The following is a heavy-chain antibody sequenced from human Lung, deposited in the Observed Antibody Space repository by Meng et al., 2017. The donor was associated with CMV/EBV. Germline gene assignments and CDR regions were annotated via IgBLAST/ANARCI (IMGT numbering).Heavy chain of an antibody. CDR3: ARVLLDVRGWYYQGMDV. D-gene: IGHD6-19*01. V-gene: IGHV3-69-1*01. J-gene: IGHJ6*02. CDR1: GFRFSDYY. Sequence: ESXKIPXAASGFRFSDYYMTWIRQAPGKALEWVSYISSSYAVDYADSLKGRFTISRDNAKNSMYLQMNSLRAEDTAIYYCARVLLDVRGWYYQGMDVWGQGTTVXVSS. CDR2: ISSSYAV.